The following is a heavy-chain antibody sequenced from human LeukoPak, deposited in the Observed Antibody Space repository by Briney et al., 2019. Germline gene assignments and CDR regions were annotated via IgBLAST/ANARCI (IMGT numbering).Heavy chain of an antibody. J-gene: IGHJ4*02. CDR2: INHAGTA. CDR3: ARVQFSSGSLDY. Sequence: PSETLSLTCAPYGGSFTYYYWAWIRQPPGKGLEWIGEINHAGTADYNPSLKSRVTISVDTSKNQFSLKLSSVTAADTAVYYCARVQFSSGSLDYWGQGTLVTVSS. CDR1: GGSFTYYY. D-gene: IGHD6-19*01. V-gene: IGHV4-34*01.